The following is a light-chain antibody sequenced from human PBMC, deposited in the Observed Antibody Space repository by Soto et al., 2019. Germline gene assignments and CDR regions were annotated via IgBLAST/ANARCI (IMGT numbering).Light chain of an antibody. CDR1: SSNIGVNT. V-gene: IGLV1-44*01. CDR3: AAWDDSLSGLGV. CDR2: NND. Sequence: QSVLTQPPSASGTPGQRVTISCSGSSSNIGVNTVNWYQQLPGTAPKLLIHNNDQRPSGVPDRFSGSKSGTSASLAISGLQSEDEADYYCAAWDDSLSGLGVFCTGTKLTVL. J-gene: IGLJ1*01.